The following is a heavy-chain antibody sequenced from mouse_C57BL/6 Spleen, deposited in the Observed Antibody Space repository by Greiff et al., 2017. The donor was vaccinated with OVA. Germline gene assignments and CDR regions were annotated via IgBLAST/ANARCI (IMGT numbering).Heavy chain of an antibody. D-gene: IGHD1-1*02. CDR1: GYTFTDYY. CDR3: ARFLVYYAMDY. CDR2: INPNNGGT. J-gene: IGHJ4*01. Sequence: EVQLQQSGPELVKPGASVKISCKASGYTFTDYYMNWVKQSHGKSLEWIGDINPNNGGTSYNQKFKGKATLTVDKSSSTAYMELRSLTSEDSAVYYCARFLVYYAMDYWGQGTSVTVSS. V-gene: IGHV1-26*01.